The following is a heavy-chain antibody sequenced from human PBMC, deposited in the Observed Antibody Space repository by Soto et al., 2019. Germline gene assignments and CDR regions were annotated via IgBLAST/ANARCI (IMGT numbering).Heavy chain of an antibody. D-gene: IGHD3-10*01. CDR3: ARDNLRGVRGVIYDPLYGMDV. CDR2: ISSSSSYI. CDR1: GFTFSSYS. Sequence: GGSLRLSCAASGFTFSSYSMNWVRQAPGKGLEWVSSISSSSSYIYYADSVKGRFTISRDNAKNSLYLQMNSLRAEDTAVYYCARDNLRGVRGVIYDPLYGMDVWGQGTTVTVSS. V-gene: IGHV3-21*01. J-gene: IGHJ6*02.